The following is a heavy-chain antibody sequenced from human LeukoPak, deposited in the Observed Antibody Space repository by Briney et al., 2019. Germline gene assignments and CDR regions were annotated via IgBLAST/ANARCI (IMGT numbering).Heavy chain of an antibody. D-gene: IGHD3-10*01. CDR2: IKSKTDGGTT. Sequence: GGSLRLSCVVSGFTFSTYSMTWVRQAPGKGLEWVGRIKSKTDGGTTDYAAPVKGRFTISRDDSKNTLYLQMNSLKTEDTAVYYCTTETDMVLYGMDVWGQGTTVTVSS. CDR3: TTETDMVLYGMDV. V-gene: IGHV3-15*01. CDR1: GFTFSTYS. J-gene: IGHJ6*02.